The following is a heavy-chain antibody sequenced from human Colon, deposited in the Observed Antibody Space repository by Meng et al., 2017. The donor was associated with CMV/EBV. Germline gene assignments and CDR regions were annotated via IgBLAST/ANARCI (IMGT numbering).Heavy chain of an antibody. CDR1: GDSSGSYY. CDR2: VSYTGRA. D-gene: IGHD3-10*01. Sequence: SETLSLTCSVSGDSSGSYYWSWIRQSPGKGLEWIGYVSYTGRAIYNPSLQSRVTISVATPASQFSLNLRSMTAADSGVYYCARAQNVIPELFDSWGQGTLVTVSS. CDR3: ARAQNVIPELFDS. V-gene: IGHV4-59*01. J-gene: IGHJ4*02.